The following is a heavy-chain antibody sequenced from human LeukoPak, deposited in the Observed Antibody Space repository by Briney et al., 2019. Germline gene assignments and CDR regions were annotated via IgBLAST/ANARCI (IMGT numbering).Heavy chain of an antibody. CDR2: IRNKANSYIT. CDR1: GFSFSDHY. J-gene: IGHJ4*02. CDR3: TRAKGDC. V-gene: IGHV3-72*01. Sequence: GGSLRLSCVASGFSFSDHYMDWVRQAPGKGLEWVGRIRNKANSYITEYAVSVEGRFTISRDDSKSSLYLEINSLKIEDTAAYYCTRAKGDCWGQGTLVTVSS.